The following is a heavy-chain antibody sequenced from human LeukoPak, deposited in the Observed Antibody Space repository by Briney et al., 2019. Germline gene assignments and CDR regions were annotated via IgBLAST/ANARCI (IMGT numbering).Heavy chain of an antibody. D-gene: IGHD3/OR15-3a*01. CDR3: ARQTGSGLFILP. CDR1: GVSISSSNSY. CDR2: IYYSGNT. J-gene: IGHJ4*02. Sequence: PSETLSLTCTVSGVSISSSNSYWGWIRQPPGKGLEWIGSIYYSGNTYYNASLKSQVSISIDTSRNQFSLRLTSVTAADTAVYYCARQTGSGLFILPGGQGTLVTVSS. V-gene: IGHV4-39*01.